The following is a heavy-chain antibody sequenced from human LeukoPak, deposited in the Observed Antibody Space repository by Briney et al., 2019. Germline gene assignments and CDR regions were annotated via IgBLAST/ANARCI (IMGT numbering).Heavy chain of an antibody. J-gene: IGHJ1*01. CDR2: IYYSGST. D-gene: IGHD6-13*01. Sequence: KPSETLSLTCTVSGGSITSYYWSWIRQPPGKGLEWIGYIYYSGSTNYNPSLKSRVTISVDTSKNQFSLKLSSVTAADTAVYYCARQGGAAARYFQHWGQGTLVTVSS. CDR1: GGSITSYY. CDR3: ARQGGAAARYFQH. V-gene: IGHV4-59*08.